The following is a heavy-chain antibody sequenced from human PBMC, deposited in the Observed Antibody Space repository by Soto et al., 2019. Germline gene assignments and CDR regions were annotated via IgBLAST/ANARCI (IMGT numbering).Heavy chain of an antibody. CDR2: INPNSGGT. Sequence: ASVKVSCKASGYTFTGYYMHWVREAPGQGLEWMGWINPNSGGTNYAQKFQGWVTMTRDTSISTAYMELSRLRSDDTAVYYCAREEPTGYYYYGMDVWGQGTTVTVSS. J-gene: IGHJ6*02. CDR1: GYTFTGYY. CDR3: AREEPTGYYYYGMDV. V-gene: IGHV1-2*04.